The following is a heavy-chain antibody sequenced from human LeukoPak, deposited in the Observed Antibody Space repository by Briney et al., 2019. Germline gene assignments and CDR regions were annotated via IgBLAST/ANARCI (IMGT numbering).Heavy chain of an antibody. D-gene: IGHD3-22*01. CDR3: ARGRQDVTMIVVVMTAVSYYLDV. CDR2: MNPSGST. Sequence: PSETLSLTCAVYGGSFSGYYWTWIRQTPEKGLEWIGEMNPSGSTSYNPSLKSRVTISVDTSKNQFSLKLSSVTAADTAVYYGARGRQDVTMIVVVMTAVSYYLDVWGKGTTVTVS. J-gene: IGHJ6*03. V-gene: IGHV4-34*01. CDR1: GGSFSGYY.